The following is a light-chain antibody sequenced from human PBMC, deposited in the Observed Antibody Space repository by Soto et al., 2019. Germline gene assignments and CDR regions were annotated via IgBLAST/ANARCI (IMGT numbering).Light chain of an antibody. J-gene: IGKJ5*01. Sequence: DIQMSQSPYTLSSSEGDRVTITCRASQNIRSRLAWYQQKPGKAPKLLIYDASSLESGVPPRFSGSGSGTEFTLTISSLQPDDFATYYCQQCTSGTFGQGTRLEIK. CDR1: QNIRSR. V-gene: IGKV1-5*01. CDR2: DAS. CDR3: QQCTSGT.